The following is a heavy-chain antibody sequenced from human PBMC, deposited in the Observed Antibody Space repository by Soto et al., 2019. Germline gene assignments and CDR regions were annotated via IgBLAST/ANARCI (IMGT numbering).Heavy chain of an antibody. J-gene: IGHJ4*02. CDR2: VFSSVSA. CDR3: TRDAMTTGGT. CDR1: GVSVTSYT. D-gene: IGHD2-8*02. V-gene: IGHV4-4*07. Sequence: SETLSLTCIVSGVSVTSYTWSWVRQPANKGLEWIGRVFSSVSATYSHSLKSPVRSSMDTTENRISLKLDSVTASDAVVYYCTRDAMTTGGTWGPGTRATV.